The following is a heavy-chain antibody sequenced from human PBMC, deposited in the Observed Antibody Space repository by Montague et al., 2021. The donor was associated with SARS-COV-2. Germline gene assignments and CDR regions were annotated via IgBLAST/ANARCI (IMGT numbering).Heavy chain of an antibody. CDR2: ITGSGGST. J-gene: IGHJ4*02. CDR3: AKGGVWERRGLTTFDY. CDR1: GFTFSSYA. D-gene: IGHD1-26*01. V-gene: IGHV3-23*01. Sequence: SLRLSCAASGFTFSSYAMSWVRQAPGKGLEWVSTITGSGGSTYYADSVKGRFTISRDNSKNTLYLQMNSLRAEDTAVNYCAKGGVWERRGLTTFDYWGQGTLVTVSS.